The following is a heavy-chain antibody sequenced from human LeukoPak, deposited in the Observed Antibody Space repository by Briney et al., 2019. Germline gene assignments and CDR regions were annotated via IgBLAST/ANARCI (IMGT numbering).Heavy chain of an antibody. V-gene: IGHV4-31*03. D-gene: IGHD5-12*01. CDR2: IYYGGST. J-gene: IGHJ5*02. Sequence: PSQTLSLTCTVSGGSISGGGYYWTWIRQHPGKGLEWIGCIYYGGSTYYNPSLKSRVTISLDTSKNRFSLKLSSLTAADTAVYFCARDSGYGSNNWFDPWGQGTLVTVSS. CDR1: GGSISGGGYY. CDR3: ARDSGYGSNNWFDP.